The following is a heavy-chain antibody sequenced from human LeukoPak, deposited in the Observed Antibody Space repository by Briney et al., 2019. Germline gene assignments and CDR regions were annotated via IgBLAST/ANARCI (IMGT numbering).Heavy chain of an antibody. V-gene: IGHV3-48*03. J-gene: IGHJ4*02. CDR2: ISSGGRTI. CDR1: GFTFSTYE. CDR3: TTWRDRRFDY. Sequence: PGGSLRLSCATSGFTFSTYEMSWVRQAPGKGLEWVSYISSGGRTIYYADSVKGRFTTSRDNAKNSLYLQVNSLRAQDTAVYYCTTWRDRRFDYWGQGTLVTVSS.